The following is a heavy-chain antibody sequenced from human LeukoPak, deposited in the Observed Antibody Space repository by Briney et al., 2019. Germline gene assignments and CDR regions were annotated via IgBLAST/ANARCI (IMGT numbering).Heavy chain of an antibody. D-gene: IGHD3-16*02. CDR1: GFTFGDYS. Sequence: GGSLRLSCTASGFTFGDYSMSWVRQAPGKGLEWVGFIRSKADGGTTEYAASVKGRFTISRDDSKSIVYLQMNSLKTEDTAVYYCTRTFGGVIVYYFDYWGQGTLVTVSS. CDR2: IRSKADGGTT. CDR3: TRTFGGVIVYYFDY. V-gene: IGHV3-49*04. J-gene: IGHJ4*02.